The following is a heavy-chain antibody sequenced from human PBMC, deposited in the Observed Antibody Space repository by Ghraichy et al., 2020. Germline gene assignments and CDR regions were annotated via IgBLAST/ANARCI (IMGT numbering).Heavy chain of an antibody. CDR1: GFSLSTSGMC. J-gene: IGHJ3*02. CDR3: ARCPDYYDSSGYYHAFDI. D-gene: IGHD3-22*01. V-gene: IGHV2-70*01. Sequence: SGPTLVKPTQTLTLTCTFSGFSLSTSGMCVSWIRQPPGKALEWLALIDWDDDKYYSTSLKTRLTISKDTSKNQVVLTMTNMDPVDTATYYCARCPDYYDSSGYYHAFDIWGKGTMVTVSS. CDR2: IDWDDDK.